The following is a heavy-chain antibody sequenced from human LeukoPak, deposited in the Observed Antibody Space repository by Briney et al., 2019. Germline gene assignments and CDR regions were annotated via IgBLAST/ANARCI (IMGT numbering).Heavy chain of an antibody. CDR2: IIPILGIA. CDR3: ARDGDGGNSDY. CDR1: GGTFSSYA. J-gene: IGHJ4*02. V-gene: IGHV1-69*04. Sequence: SVKVSCKASGGTFSSYAISWVRQAPGQGLEWMGRIIPILGIANYAQKFRGRVTITADKSTSTAYMELSSLRSEDTAVYYCARDGDGGNSDYWGQGTLVTVSS. D-gene: IGHD4-23*01.